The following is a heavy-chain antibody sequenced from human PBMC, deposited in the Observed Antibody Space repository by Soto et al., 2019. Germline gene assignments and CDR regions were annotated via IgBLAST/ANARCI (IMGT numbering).Heavy chain of an antibody. CDR2: ISYDGSNK. CDR3: AKDLGYSSSWYRHYYYYGMDV. J-gene: IGHJ6*02. V-gene: IGHV3-30*18. CDR1: GFTFSSYG. Sequence: QVQLVESGGGVVQPGRSLRLSCAASGFTFSSYGMHWVRQAPGKGLEWVAVISYDGSNKYYADSVKGRFTISRDNSKNTLYLQMNSLRAEDTAVYYCAKDLGYSSSWYRHYYYYGMDVWGRGTTVTVSS. D-gene: IGHD6-13*01.